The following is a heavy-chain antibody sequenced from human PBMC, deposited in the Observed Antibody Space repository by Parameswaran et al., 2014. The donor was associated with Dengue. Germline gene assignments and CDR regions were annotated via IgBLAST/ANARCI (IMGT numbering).Heavy chain of an antibody. Sequence: KWIRQSPSRGLEWLGRTYYRSKWYNDYAVSVKSRITINPDTSKNQFSLQLNSVTPEDTAVYYCARRLGELAFDIWGQGTMVTVSS. CDR2: TYYRSKWYN. D-gene: IGHD3-9*01. J-gene: IGHJ3*02. CDR3: ARRLGELAFDI. V-gene: IGHV6-1*01.